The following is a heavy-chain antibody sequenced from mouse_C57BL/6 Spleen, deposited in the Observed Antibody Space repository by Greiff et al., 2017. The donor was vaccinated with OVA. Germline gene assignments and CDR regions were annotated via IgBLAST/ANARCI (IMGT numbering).Heavy chain of an antibody. Sequence: EVKLMESGEGLVKPGGSLKLSCAASGFTFSSYAMSWVRQTPEKRLEWVAYISSGGDYLYYADTVKGRFTISRDNARNTLYLQMSSLKSEDTAMYYCTRCYGSSSSDYWGQGTTLTVSS. D-gene: IGHD1-1*01. CDR3: TRCYGSSSSDY. V-gene: IGHV5-9-1*02. CDR2: ISSGGDYL. CDR1: GFTFSSYA. J-gene: IGHJ2*01.